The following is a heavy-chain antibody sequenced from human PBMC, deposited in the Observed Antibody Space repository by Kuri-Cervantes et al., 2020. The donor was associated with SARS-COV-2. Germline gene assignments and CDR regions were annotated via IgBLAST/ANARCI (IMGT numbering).Heavy chain of an antibody. D-gene: IGHD1-26*01. CDR2: VYHSGET. CDR3: ARDLQKWEQPGY. J-gene: IGHJ4*02. CDR1: GYSITNGYY. Sequence: GSLRLSCSVSGYSITNGYYWGWIRQPPGKGLEWIGSVYHSGETYYNPSLNRRVSISIDASKNQFSLKLTSVTAADTAVYYCARDLQKWEQPGYWGQGALVTVSS. V-gene: IGHV4-38-2*02.